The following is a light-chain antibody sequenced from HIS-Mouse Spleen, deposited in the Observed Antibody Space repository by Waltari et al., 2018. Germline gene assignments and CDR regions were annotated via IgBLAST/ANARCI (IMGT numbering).Light chain of an antibody. CDR3: QVWDSSSDHVV. J-gene: IGLJ2*01. Sequence: SYVLTQPPSVSVAPGKTARITCGGNNSGSKSVHWYQQRPGQAPVLVVYEDSDRPSGIPERFSGSNSGNTATLTISRVEAGDEADYYCQVWDSSSDHVVFGGGTKLTVL. V-gene: IGLV3-21*03. CDR2: EDS. CDR1: NSGSKS.